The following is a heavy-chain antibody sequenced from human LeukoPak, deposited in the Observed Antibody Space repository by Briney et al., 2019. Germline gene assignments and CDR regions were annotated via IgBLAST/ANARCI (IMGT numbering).Heavy chain of an antibody. Sequence: SVKVSCKASGGTFSSYAISWVRQAPGQGLEWMGGIIPIFGTANYAQKFQGRVTITADESTSTAYMELSSLRSEDTAIYYCTRGWLAESTVVTPYNYWGQGTLVTVSS. V-gene: IGHV1-69*13. D-gene: IGHD4-23*01. CDR3: TRGWLAESTVVTPYNY. J-gene: IGHJ4*02. CDR1: GGTFSSYA. CDR2: IIPIFGTA.